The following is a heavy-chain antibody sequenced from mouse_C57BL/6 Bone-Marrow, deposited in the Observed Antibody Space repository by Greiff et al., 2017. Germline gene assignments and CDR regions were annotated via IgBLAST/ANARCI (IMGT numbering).Heavy chain of an antibody. V-gene: IGHV1-75*01. CDR3: ARRGLRRLYYAMDY. Sequence: LVESGPELVKPGASVKISCKASGYTFTDYYINWVKQRPGQGLEWIGWIFPGSGSTYYNEKFKGKATLTVDKSSSTAYMLLSSLTSEDSAVYFCARRGLRRLYYAMDYWGQGTSVTVSS. D-gene: IGHD2-4*01. CDR1: GYTFTDYY. CDR2: IFPGSGST. J-gene: IGHJ4*01.